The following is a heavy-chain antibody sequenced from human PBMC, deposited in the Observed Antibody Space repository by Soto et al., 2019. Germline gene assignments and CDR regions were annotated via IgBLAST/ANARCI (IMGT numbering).Heavy chain of an antibody. D-gene: IGHD3-3*01. V-gene: IGHV1-69*06. CDR1: GGTFSSYA. CDR2: IIPIFGTA. Sequence: QVQLVQSGAEVKKPGSSVKVSCKASGGTFSSYAISWVRQAPGQGLEWMGGIIPIFGTANYAQKFQGRVTITADKSTSTAYMELSRLRSEDTAVYYWARGGDFWSGYRTYQNYGMDVWGQGTTVTVSS. J-gene: IGHJ6*02. CDR3: ARGGDFWSGYRTYQNYGMDV.